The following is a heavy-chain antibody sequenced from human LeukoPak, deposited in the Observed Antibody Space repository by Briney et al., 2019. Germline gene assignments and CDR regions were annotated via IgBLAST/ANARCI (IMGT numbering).Heavy chain of an antibody. CDR1: GASVSSHY. CDR2: TYVSGST. D-gene: IGHD2-21*02. J-gene: IGHJ5*02. Sequence: SETLSLTCTVSGASVSSHYWYWIRQPPGKGLEWIGYTYVSGSTNYNPSLKSRVTISVDTSKNHFSLKLSSVTAADTAVYYCARGSGGDGWAWFDPWGQGTLVTVSS. V-gene: IGHV4-59*02. CDR3: ARGSGGDGWAWFDP.